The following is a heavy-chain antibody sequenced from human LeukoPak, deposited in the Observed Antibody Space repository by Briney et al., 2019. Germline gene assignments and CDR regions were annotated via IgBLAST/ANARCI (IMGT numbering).Heavy chain of an antibody. J-gene: IGHJ4*02. CDR2: MNPNSGNT. D-gene: IGHD2-15*01. CDR1: GGTFSSYD. V-gene: IGHV1-8*02. CDR3: ARAGGYCGRISCPYYFDY. Sequence: ASVKVSCKASGGTFSSYDINWVRQATGQGLEWMGWMNPNSGNTGYAQKFQGRVTMTRNTSISTAYMELSSLRSEDTAVYYCARAGGYCGRISCPYYFDYWGQGSLVAVSS.